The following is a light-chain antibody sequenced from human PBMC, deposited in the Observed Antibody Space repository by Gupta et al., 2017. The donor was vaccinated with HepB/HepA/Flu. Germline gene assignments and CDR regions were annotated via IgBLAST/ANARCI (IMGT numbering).Light chain of an antibody. Sequence: EIVLTQSPGTLSLSPGERVTLYCRASESVSSGYVAWYQQKPGQAPTLLMHTTSTRATGVPDRFSGSGAGRNFILTISGLEPEDFAVYYCQQYGSSPRTFGQGTKLEVK. CDR2: TTS. CDR1: ESVSSGY. V-gene: IGKV3-20*01. CDR3: QQYGSSPRT. J-gene: IGKJ1*01.